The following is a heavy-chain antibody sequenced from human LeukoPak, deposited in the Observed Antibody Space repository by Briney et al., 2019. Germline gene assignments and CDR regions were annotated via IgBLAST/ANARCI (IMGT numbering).Heavy chain of an antibody. CDR1: GGSLHDHF. J-gene: IGHJ5*02. D-gene: IGHD3-10*01. V-gene: IGHV4-34*01. CDR3: ARGGRQWYGERRNWFDP. Sequence: SETLSLTCAVYGGSLHDHFWSWIRLSPGKGLEWIGEVGDGEATNFNPSLKTRVAISTDRPKNQVSLKLKSVTDADTAIYYCARGGRQWYGERRNWFDPWGQGTQVTVSS. CDR2: VGDGEAT.